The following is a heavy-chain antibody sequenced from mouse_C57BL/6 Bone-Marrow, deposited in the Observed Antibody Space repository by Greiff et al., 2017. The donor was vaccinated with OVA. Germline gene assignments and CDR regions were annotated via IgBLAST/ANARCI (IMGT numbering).Heavy chain of an antibody. CDR1: GYTFTSYW. J-gene: IGHJ2*01. D-gene: IGHD1-1*02. CDR3: ARRGDYFDY. CDR2: IDPSDSYT. V-gene: IGHV1-59*01. Sequence: VQLQQPGAELVRPGTSVKLSCKASGYTFTSYWMHWVKQRPGQGLEWIGVIDPSDSYTNYNQKFKGKATLTVETSSSTAYMQLSSLTSEDSAVYYCARRGDYFDYWGQGTTLTVSS.